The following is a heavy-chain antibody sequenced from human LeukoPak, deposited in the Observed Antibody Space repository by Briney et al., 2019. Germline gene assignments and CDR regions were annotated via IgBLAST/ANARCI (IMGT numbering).Heavy chain of an antibody. J-gene: IGHJ4*02. CDR3: ARGSMVKDYYFDY. V-gene: IGHV4-30-2*01. CDR1: GGSISSGGYY. CDR2: IYHSGST. D-gene: IGHD5-18*01. Sequence: SQTLSLTCTVSGGSISSGGYYWSWIWQPPGKGLEWIGYIYHSGSTYYNPSLKSRVTISVDRSKNQFSLKLSSVTAADTAVYYCARGSMVKDYYFDYWGQGTLVTVSS.